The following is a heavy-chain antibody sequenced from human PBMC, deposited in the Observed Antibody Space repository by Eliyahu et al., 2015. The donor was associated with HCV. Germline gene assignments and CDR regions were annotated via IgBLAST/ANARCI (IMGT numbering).Heavy chain of an antibody. CDR1: GGSISSSSYY. CDR2: IYYSGST. D-gene: IGHD1/OR15-1a*01. Sequence: QLQLQESGPGLVKPSETLSLTCTVXGGSISSSSYYWGWIRQPPGKGLEWIGSIYYSGSTYYNPSLKSRVTISVDTSKNQFSLKLSSVTAADTAVYYCARPLYWNKDYYGMDVWGQGTTVTVSS. J-gene: IGHJ6*02. CDR3: ARPLYWNKDYYGMDV. V-gene: IGHV4-39*01.